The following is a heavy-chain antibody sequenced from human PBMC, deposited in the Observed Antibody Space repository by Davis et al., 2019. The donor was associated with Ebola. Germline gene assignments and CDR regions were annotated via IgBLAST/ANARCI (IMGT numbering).Heavy chain of an antibody. CDR3: ARDLVYGGNAFFDY. Sequence: GGSLRLSCAASGFTFSSYAMHWVRQAPGKGLEWVANIKQDGSEKYYVDSVKGRFTISRDNTKNSLYLQMSSLRADDTAIYYCARDLVYGGNAFFDYWGQGTPVSVSS. CDR2: IKQDGSEK. D-gene: IGHD4-23*01. J-gene: IGHJ4*02. V-gene: IGHV3-7*03. CDR1: GFTFSSYA.